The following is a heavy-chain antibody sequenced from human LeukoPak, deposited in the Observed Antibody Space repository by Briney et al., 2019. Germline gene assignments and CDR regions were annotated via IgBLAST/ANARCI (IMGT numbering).Heavy chain of an antibody. CDR2: IYYSGST. CDR3: ARGVPAASEFDY. V-gene: IGHV4-59*12. Sequence: PSETLSLTCTVSGGSISSYYWSWIRQPPGKGLEWIGYIYYSGSTNYNPSLKSRVTISVDTSKNQFSLKLSSVTAADTAVYYCARGVPAASEFDYWGQGTLVTVSS. J-gene: IGHJ4*02. CDR1: GGSISSYY. D-gene: IGHD2-2*01.